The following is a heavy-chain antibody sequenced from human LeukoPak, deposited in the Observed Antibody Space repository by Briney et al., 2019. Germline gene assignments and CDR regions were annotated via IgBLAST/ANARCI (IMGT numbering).Heavy chain of an antibody. V-gene: IGHV3-48*01. CDR3: ARGSAIDY. Sequence: GGSLRLSCAASGFTFSSYSMIWVRQAPGKGLEWVSYISSSSSTIYYADSAKGRFTISRDNAKNSLYLQMNSLRAEDTAVYYCARGSAIDYWGQGTLVTVSS. CDR2: ISSSSSTI. CDR1: GFTFSSYS. J-gene: IGHJ4*02.